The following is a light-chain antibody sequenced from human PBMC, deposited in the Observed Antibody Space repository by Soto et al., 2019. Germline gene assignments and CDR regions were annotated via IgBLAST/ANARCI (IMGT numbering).Light chain of an antibody. CDR3: QQYNIYPLT. J-gene: IGKJ4*01. CDR2: AAS. CDR1: QDINSN. V-gene: IGKV1D-16*01. Sequence: DVQMTQSPSSLSASVGDRVTITCRASQDINSNVSWYQQKPGNAPTSLIYAASSLQTGVPSRFGGSESGTDSTLTISHLPPEYSATYYCQQYNIYPLTFGGGTKVEIK.